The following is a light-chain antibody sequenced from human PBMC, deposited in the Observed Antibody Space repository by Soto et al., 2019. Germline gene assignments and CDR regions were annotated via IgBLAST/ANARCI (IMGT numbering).Light chain of an antibody. CDR2: TNI. J-gene: IGLJ2*01. Sequence: QSVLTQPPSVSGAPGQRVTISCTGSSSNIGAGFEVHWYQQLPGTAPKLLIYTNINRPSGVPDRFSGSRSGTSASLALTGLQAEDEADYYCQSYDSSLSGYVIFGGGTKLTVL. CDR3: QSYDSSLSGYVI. CDR1: SSNIGAGFE. V-gene: IGLV1-40*01.